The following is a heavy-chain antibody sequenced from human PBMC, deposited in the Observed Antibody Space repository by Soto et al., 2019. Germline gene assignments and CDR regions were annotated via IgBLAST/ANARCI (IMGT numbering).Heavy chain of an antibody. Sequence: ASVKGSCKASGYTFTSYGISWVRQAPGQGLEWMGWISAYNGNTNYAQKLQGRVTMTTDTSTSTAYMELRSLRSDDTAVYYCGYSSSSYYYYYYMDVWGKGTTVTVSS. J-gene: IGHJ6*03. CDR2: ISAYNGNT. V-gene: IGHV1-18*01. CDR3: GYSSSSYYYYYYMDV. CDR1: GYTFTSYG. D-gene: IGHD6-6*01.